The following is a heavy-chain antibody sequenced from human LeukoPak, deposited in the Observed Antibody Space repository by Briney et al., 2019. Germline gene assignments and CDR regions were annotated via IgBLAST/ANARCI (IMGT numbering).Heavy chain of an antibody. J-gene: IGHJ3*02. CDR1: GFTFSSYA. D-gene: IGHD3-22*01. Sequence: PGGSLRLSCAAPGFTFSSYAMSWVRQAPGKGLEWVSAISGSGGSTYYADSVKGRFTISRDNSKNTLYLQMNSLRAEDTAVYYCAKVPSYDSSGYAFDIWGQGTMVTVSS. CDR2: ISGSGGST. V-gene: IGHV3-23*01. CDR3: AKVPSYDSSGYAFDI.